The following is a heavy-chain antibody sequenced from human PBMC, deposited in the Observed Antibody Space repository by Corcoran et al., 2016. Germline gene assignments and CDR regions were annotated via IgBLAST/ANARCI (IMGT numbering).Heavy chain of an antibody. V-gene: IGHV5-51*01. CDR2: IYPGDSDT. D-gene: IGHD2-15*01. Sequence: EVQLVQSGAEVKKPGESLKISCQGSGYRFTTSWIAWVRQMPGEGLESMGVIYPGDSDTRYSPSFQGQVTISADKSISTAYLQWSSLKASDTAMYYCARQTRSGVDVWGQGPPVTVSS. CDR3: ARQTRSGVDV. J-gene: IGHJ6*02. CDR1: GYRFTTSW.